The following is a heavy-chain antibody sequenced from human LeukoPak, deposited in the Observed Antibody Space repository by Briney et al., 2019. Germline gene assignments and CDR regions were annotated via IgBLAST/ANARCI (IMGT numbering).Heavy chain of an antibody. V-gene: IGHV3-23*01. CDR3: AKDQTSSGYYPPEPSVDMDV. D-gene: IGHD3-22*01. J-gene: IGHJ6*03. CDR1: GFTFSSYA. CDR2: ISCSGGST. Sequence: GGSLRLSCAASGFTFSSYAMSWVRQAPGKGLEWVSAISCSGGSTYYADSVKGRFTISRDNSKNTLYLQMNSLGAEDTAVYYCAKDQTSSGYYPPEPSVDMDVWGKGTTVTVSS.